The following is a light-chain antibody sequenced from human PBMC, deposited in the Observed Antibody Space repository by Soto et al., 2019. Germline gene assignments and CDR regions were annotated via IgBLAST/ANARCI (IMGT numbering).Light chain of an antibody. V-gene: IGLV2-8*01. Sequence: QSALTQPPSASGSPGQSVTISCTGTSSDVGNYNYVSWYQQHPGKAPKAMIYEVTKRPSGVPDRFSGSKSGNTASLTVSGLQEEDEADYYCSSYAGSNNYVFGTGTKLTVL. CDR1: SSDVGNYNY. J-gene: IGLJ1*01. CDR3: SSYAGSNNYV. CDR2: EVT.